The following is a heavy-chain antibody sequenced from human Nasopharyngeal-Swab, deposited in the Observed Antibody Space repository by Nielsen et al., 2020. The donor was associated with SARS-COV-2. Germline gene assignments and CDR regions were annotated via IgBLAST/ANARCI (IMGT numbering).Heavy chain of an antibody. CDR1: GFTFDDYA. V-gene: IGHV3-9*01. D-gene: IGHD5-12*01. CDR3: ATRGGYSGYDSEYGMDV. J-gene: IGHJ6*02. Sequence: SLKISCAASGFTFDDYAMHWVRQAPGKGLEWVSGISWNSGSIGYADSVKGRFTISRDNAKNSLYLQMNSLRAEDTALYYCATRGGYSGYDSEYGMDVWGQGTTVTVSS. CDR2: ISWNSGSI.